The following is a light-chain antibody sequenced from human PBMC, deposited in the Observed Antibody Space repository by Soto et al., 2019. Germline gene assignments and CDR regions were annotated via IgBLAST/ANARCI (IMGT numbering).Light chain of an antibody. J-gene: IGKJ4*01. Sequence: DIQMTQYPSSLSASVGDTVTITCGASQGINNFLAWFQQKPGKAPKSLIYGASTLQSGVPSNFSGSGSDTDFTLTISSLQPEDSATYFCQQYHTFPVTFGGGTKVEIK. CDR1: QGINNF. V-gene: IGKV1-16*02. CDR2: GAS. CDR3: QQYHTFPVT.